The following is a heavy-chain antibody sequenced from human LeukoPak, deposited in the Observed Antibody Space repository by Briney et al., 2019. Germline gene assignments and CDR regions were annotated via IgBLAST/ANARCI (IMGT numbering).Heavy chain of an antibody. J-gene: IGHJ3*02. CDR2: ISSSSSTI. CDR1: GFTFSSYS. D-gene: IGHD2-15*01. V-gene: IGHV3-48*02. Sequence: GGSLRLSCAASGFTFSSYSMNWVRQAPGKGLEWVSYISSSSSTIYYADSVKGRFTISRDNAKNSLYLQMSSLRDEDTAVYYCARDFVVVVAATLNAFDIWGQGTMVTVSS. CDR3: ARDFVVVVAATLNAFDI.